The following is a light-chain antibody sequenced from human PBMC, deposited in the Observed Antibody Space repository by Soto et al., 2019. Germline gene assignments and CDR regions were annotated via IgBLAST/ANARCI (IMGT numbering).Light chain of an antibody. V-gene: IGKV1-27*01. CDR2: AAS. Sequence: DIQMTQSPSSLSASVGDRVTITCRASQGIYNYLAWYQQKPGKVPSLLIYAASTLQSGVPSRFSGSGSGTEFTLSISSLQPEDVATYYCQKYNGAPRTFGQGTKVEIK. CDR3: QKYNGAPRT. CDR1: QGIYNY. J-gene: IGKJ1*01.